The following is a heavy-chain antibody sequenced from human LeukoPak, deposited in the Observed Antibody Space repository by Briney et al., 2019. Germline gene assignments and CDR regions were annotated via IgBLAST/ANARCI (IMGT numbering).Heavy chain of an antibody. J-gene: IGHJ4*02. CDR3: ARVAAVVAYFDY. CDR2: INHSGNT. Sequence: PSETLSLTCGVYGGSFSVYYWSWIRQPPGKGLEWIGEINHSGNTNYNPSLKSRVTISVDTSKNQFSLNLSSVTAADTAVYYCARVAAVVAYFDYWGQGTLVTVSS. D-gene: IGHD2-21*01. CDR1: GGSFSVYY. V-gene: IGHV4-34*01.